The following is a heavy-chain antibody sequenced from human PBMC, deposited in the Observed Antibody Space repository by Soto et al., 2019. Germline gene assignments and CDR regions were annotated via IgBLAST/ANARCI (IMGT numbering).Heavy chain of an antibody. V-gene: IGHV3-21*01. CDR2: ISSSSTYI. CDR1: GFTFSSYS. D-gene: IGHD3-22*01. Sequence: EVQLVESGGGLVKPGGSLRLSCAASGFTFSSYSMNWVRQAPGKGLEWVSSISSSSTYIYYADSVKGRFTISRDNAKNSLFQQMNSLRAEDTAVYYCARGLYYYDSSVYYFAWGQGTLVTVSS. J-gene: IGHJ4*02. CDR3: ARGLYYYDSSVYYFA.